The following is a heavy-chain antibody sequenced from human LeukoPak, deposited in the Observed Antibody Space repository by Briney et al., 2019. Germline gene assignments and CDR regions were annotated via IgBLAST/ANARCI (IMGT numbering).Heavy chain of an antibody. V-gene: IGHV3-21*01. CDR2: IHSPTGDI. J-gene: IGHJ4*02. CDR3: ARGHFFDY. Sequence: PGGSLRLSCAASGFTFSSYSMNWVRQAPGKGLEWVSSIHSPTGDIYYADSVKGRFSISRDNANGSLFLEMNSLRVEDTALYYCARGHFFDYWGQGVPVTVSS. CDR1: GFTFSSYS.